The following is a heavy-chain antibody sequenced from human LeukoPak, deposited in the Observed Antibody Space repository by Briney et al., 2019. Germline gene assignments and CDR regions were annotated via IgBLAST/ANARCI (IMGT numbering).Heavy chain of an antibody. J-gene: IGHJ5*02. V-gene: IGHV4-30-2*01. Sequence: PSETLSLTCTVSGGSISSSSYYWSWIRQPPGKGLEWIGYIYHSGSTYYNPSLKSRVTISVDRSKNQFSLKLSSVTAADTAVYYCAREGLTGFSRWFDPWGQGTLVTVSS. CDR2: IYHSGST. CDR1: GGSISSSSYY. CDR3: AREGLTGFSRWFDP. D-gene: IGHD2/OR15-2a*01.